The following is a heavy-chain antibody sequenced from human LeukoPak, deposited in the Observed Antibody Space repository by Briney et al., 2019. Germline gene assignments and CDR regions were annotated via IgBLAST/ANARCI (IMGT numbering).Heavy chain of an antibody. V-gene: IGHV1-2*04. Sequence: ASVKVSCKASGYTFTGYYMHWVRQAPGQGLEWMGWINPNSGGTNYAQKFQGWVTMTRDTSISTAYMELSRLRSDDTAVYYCARDTGSSSWPLDYWGQGTLVTVSS. CDR2: INPNSGGT. D-gene: IGHD6-13*01. CDR3: ARDTGSSSWPLDY. CDR1: GYTFTGYY. J-gene: IGHJ4*02.